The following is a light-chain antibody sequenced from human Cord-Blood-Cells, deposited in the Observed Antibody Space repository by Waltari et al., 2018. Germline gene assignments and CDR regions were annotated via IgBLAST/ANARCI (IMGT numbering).Light chain of an antibody. CDR1: SSDVGGYNY. J-gene: IGLJ1*01. Sequence: QSALTQPRSVSGSPGQSVTISCTGTSSDVGGYNYVSLYQQHPGKAPKLMIYDVSKRPSGFPVGFSGSKSGNTASLTISGLQAEYEADYYCCSYAGSYTFFGTGTKVTVL. CDR3: CSYAGSYTF. CDR2: DVS. V-gene: IGLV2-11*01.